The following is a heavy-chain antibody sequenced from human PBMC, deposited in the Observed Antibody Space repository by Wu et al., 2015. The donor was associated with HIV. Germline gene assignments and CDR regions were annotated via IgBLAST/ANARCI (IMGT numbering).Heavy chain of an antibody. CDR3: ARDGEYYYDSSGLRRAYYYYGMDV. V-gene: IGHV1-69*05. CDR1: GGTFSSYA. Sequence: QVQLVQSGAEVKKPGSSVKVSCKASGGTFSSYAISWVRQAPGQGLEWMGGIIPIFGTANYAQKFQGRVTITTDESTSTAYMELSSLRSEDTAVYYCARDGEYYYDSSGLRRAYYYYGMDVWGQGTTGHRLL. CDR2: IIPIFGTA. J-gene: IGHJ6*02. D-gene: IGHD3-22*01.